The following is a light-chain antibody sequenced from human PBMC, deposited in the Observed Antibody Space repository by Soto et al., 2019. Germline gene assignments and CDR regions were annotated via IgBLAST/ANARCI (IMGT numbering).Light chain of an antibody. CDR1: SSDVGGYNY. CDR3: SSYTSSYIYA. J-gene: IGLJ1*01. CDR2: EVS. Sequence: QSALAQPASVSGAPGQSITISCTGSSSDVGGYNYVSWYQQYPGKAPSLMIYEVSNRPSGVSDRFSGSKSGNTASLTISGLQAEDEADYYCSSYTSSYIYAFGTGTKVTVL. V-gene: IGLV2-14*01.